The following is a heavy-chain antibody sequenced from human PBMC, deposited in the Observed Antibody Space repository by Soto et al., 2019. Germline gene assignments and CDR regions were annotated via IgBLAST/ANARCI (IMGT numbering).Heavy chain of an antibody. J-gene: IGHJ5*02. D-gene: IGHD2-15*01. CDR1: GVTFSSYA. Sequence: PGGSLRLSCAASGVTFSSYAMSWVRQAPGKGLEWVSAISGSGGSTYYADSVKGRFTISRDNSKNTLYLQMNSLRAEDTAVYYCAKDWSIIVEGGWFDPWGQGTLVTVSS. V-gene: IGHV3-23*01. CDR2: ISGSGGST. CDR3: AKDWSIIVEGGWFDP.